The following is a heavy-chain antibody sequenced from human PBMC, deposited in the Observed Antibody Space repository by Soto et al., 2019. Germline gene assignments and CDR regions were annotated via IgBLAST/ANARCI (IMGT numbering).Heavy chain of an antibody. D-gene: IGHD1-1*01. V-gene: IGHV1-18*01. CDR1: GYAFTTYG. CDR3: ARGRYGDY. Sequence: QVHLVQSGAEVKKPGASVKVSCKGSGYAFTTYGITWVRQAPGQGLEWMGWISAHNGTTNYAQKLQGSVTVTRDTSTSTAYMELRCLRSDDTAVDYCARGRYGDYWGQGALVTVSS. J-gene: IGHJ4*02. CDR2: ISAHNGTT.